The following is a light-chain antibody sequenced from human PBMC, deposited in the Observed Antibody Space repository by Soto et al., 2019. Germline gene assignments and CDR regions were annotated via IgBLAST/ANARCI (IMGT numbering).Light chain of an antibody. CDR2: GAY. CDR3: QQNFRPPQVT. J-gene: IGKJ4*01. Sequence: DIQVTQSPASLSASVGDRVTITCRTSQSISDYLNWYQQQPGKAPKLLIYGAYTLQSGVPSRFSGSGSGTDFTLTISTLQPEDFATYYCQQNFRPPQVTFGGGTKVEI. V-gene: IGKV1-39*01. CDR1: QSISDY.